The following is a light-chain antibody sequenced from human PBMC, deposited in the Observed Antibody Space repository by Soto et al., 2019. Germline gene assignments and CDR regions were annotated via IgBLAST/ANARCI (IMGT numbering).Light chain of an antibody. J-gene: IGLJ3*02. CDR2: TNN. CDR1: RSNIGSNS. V-gene: IGLV1-44*01. CDR3: AAWDDSLDGWV. Sequence: QSVLTQPPSASGTPGQRVIISCSGSRSNIGSNSVSWYQHLPGTAPKLLMDTNNQRPSGVPGRFSASKSDTSASLAISGLQSEDEAEYYCAAWDDSLDGWVFGGGTQLTVL.